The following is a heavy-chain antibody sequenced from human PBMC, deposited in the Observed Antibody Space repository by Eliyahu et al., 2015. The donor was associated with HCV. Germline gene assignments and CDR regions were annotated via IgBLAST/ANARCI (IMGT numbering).Heavy chain of an antibody. Sequence: QVQLQESGPGLVKPSETLSLTCTVXGSSISXXGFHWXXIRQXPGKGLEWIGHXXHTGSAYYNESLKSRVSILVDASKSQFTLRLKSVTAADTAMYYCARLDYDSSHYVGLGFFDSWGQGALVTVSS. CDR3: ARLDYDSSHYVGLGFFDS. V-gene: IGHV4-31*03. D-gene: IGHD3-22*01. CDR2: XXHTGSA. J-gene: IGHJ4*02. CDR1: GSSISXXGFH.